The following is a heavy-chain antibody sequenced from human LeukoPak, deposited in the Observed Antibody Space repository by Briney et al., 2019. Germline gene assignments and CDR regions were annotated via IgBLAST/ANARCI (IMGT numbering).Heavy chain of an antibody. CDR2: INHSGST. CDR3: ARDRAVHYYGSGINGLDY. V-gene: IGHV4-34*01. J-gene: IGHJ4*02. D-gene: IGHD3-10*01. CDR1: GGSFSGYY. Sequence: PSETLSLTCAVYGGSFSGYYWSWIRQPPGKGLEWIGEINHSGSTNYNPSLKSRVTISVDTSKNQFSLKLSSVTAEDTAVYYCARDRAVHYYGSGINGLDYWGQGTLVTVSS.